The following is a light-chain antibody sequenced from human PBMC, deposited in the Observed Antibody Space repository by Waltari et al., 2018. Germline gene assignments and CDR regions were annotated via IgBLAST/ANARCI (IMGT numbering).Light chain of an antibody. V-gene: IGLV1-44*01. CDR2: SND. J-gene: IGLJ2*01. CDR1: RSNLGSNP. CDR3: ATWDDSLNGQL. Sequence: QSVLTHTPSASGTPGQRATISCSGSRSNLGSNPVNWYQQLPGAAPKLLLYSNDQRPSGVPDRFSGSKSGTSASLGISGLQSEDEADYYCATWDDSLNGQLFGGGTKLTVL.